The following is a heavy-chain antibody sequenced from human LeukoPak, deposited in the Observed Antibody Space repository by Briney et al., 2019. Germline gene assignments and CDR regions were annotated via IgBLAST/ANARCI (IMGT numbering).Heavy chain of an antibody. CDR3: ARVPVLNWNDAYFDY. CDR1: GYTFTSYG. CDR2: ISAYNGNT. V-gene: IGHV1-18*01. Sequence: GASVKVSCKASGYTFTSYGISWVRQAPGQGLEWMGWISAYNGNTNYAQKLQGRVTMTTDTSTSTAYMELRSLRSDDTAVYYCARVPVLNWNDAYFDYWGQGTLVTVSS. D-gene: IGHD1-1*01. J-gene: IGHJ4*02.